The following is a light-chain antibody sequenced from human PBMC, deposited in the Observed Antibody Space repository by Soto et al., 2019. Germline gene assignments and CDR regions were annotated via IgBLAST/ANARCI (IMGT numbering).Light chain of an antibody. CDR3: QQYHTTPLT. CDR1: QRVFYSSNNKNY. V-gene: IGKV4-1*01. CDR2: WAS. J-gene: IGKJ4*01. Sequence: DIVLTQSPDSLAVSPGERATINCKSRQRVFYSSNNKNYLAWYQQKPGQPPKLLIYWASTRELGVPDRFSGSGSGTDFTLTISSLQAEEVAVYYCQQYHTTPLTFGGGTKVDIK.